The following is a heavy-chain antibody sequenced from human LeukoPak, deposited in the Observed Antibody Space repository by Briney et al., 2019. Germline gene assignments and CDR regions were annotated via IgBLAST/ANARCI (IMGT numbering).Heavy chain of an antibody. CDR1: GYTLTELS. J-gene: IGHJ4*02. Sequence: ASVKVSCKVSGYTLTELSMHWVRQAPGKGLEWMGGFDPEDGETIYAQKFQGRVTMTEDTSTDTAYMELSSLRSEDTAVYYCATYYYDSSGYYYSLGYWGQGTLVTVSS. CDR2: FDPEDGET. D-gene: IGHD3-22*01. CDR3: ATYYYDSSGYYYSLGY. V-gene: IGHV1-24*01.